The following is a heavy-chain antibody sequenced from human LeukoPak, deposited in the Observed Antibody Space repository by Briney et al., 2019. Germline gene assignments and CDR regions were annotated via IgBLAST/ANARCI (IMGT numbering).Heavy chain of an antibody. D-gene: IGHD3-10*01. CDR2: IHYTGST. CDR3: ARGGYYGSGNDFRFDP. CDR1: GGSISSYY. J-gene: IGHJ5*02. V-gene: IGHV4-59*01. Sequence: SETLSLTCTVSGGSISSYYWSWIRQSPGKGLECIGYIHYTGSTNYNPSLKSRVTISVETSKNQFSLKLKSVTAADTAVYYCARGGYYGSGNDFRFDPWGQGMLVIVSS.